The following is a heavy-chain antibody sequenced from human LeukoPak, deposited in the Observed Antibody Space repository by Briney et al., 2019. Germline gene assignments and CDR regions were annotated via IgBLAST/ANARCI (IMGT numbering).Heavy chain of an antibody. CDR2: ISHSGST. CDR1: GGSIISSSYY. Sequence: SETLSLTCTVSGGSIISSSYYWGWVRQPPGKGLEWFGSISHSGSTYYNPSLRSRVTISVDTSKNQPSLKLNSVTDADTAVYSCGRLYDGKRPPDYWGQGTLVTVSS. D-gene: IGHD4-23*01. J-gene: IGHJ4*02. V-gene: IGHV4-39*01. CDR3: GRLYDGKRPPDY.